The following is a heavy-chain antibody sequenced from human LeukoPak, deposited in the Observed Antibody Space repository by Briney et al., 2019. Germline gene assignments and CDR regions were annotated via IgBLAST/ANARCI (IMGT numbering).Heavy chain of an antibody. D-gene: IGHD4-17*01. CDR2: ISGSGGST. J-gene: IGHJ5*01. CDR3: AKEDYRDHTTGFDS. Sequence: GGSLRLSCAASGFTFSSYAMSWVRQAPGKGLEWVSAISGSGGSTYYIPSVRGRFIVSRDNSRNTLYLQMNGLTAEDTAIYYCAKEDYRDHTTGFDSWGQGTLVTVSS. V-gene: IGHV3-23*01. CDR1: GFTFSSYA.